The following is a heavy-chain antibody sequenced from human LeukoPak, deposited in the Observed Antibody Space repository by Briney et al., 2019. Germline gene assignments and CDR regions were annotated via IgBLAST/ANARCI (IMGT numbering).Heavy chain of an antibody. J-gene: IGHJ3*02. CDR1: GYTFSSYG. CDR2: ISPYNGNT. Sequence: ASVKVSCKASGYTFSSYGISWVRQAPGQGLEWMGWISPYNGNTNYAQKLQGRVTMTTDTSTSTAYMELRSLRSDDTAVYYCARGGAFCSGGSCIDAFDIWGQGTMVTVSS. CDR3: ARGGAFCSGGSCIDAFDI. V-gene: IGHV1-18*01. D-gene: IGHD2-15*01.